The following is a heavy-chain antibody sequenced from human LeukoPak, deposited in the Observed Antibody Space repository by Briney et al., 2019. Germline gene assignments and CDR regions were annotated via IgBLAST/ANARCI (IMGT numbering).Heavy chain of an antibody. CDR2: TSGSGGST. V-gene: IGHV3-23*01. Sequence: GGSLRLSCAASGFTFSSYAMSWVRQAPGKGLEWVSATSGSGGSTYYADSVKGRFTISRDNSKNTLYLQMNSLRAEDTAVYYCAKGSSSGYAFDIWGQGTMVTVSS. CDR1: GFTFSSYA. J-gene: IGHJ3*02. D-gene: IGHD6-13*01. CDR3: AKGSSSGYAFDI.